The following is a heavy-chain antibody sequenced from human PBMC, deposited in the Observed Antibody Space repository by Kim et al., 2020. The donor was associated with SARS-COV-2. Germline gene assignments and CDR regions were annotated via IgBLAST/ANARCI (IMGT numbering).Heavy chain of an antibody. CDR1: GGSISSVVYY. D-gene: IGHD4-4*01. J-gene: IGHJ5*02. V-gene: IGHV4-31*03. CDR2: ISYSGST. Sequence: SETLSLTCTVSGGSISSVVYYWSWIRQHPGRGLEYIGYISYSGSTYYNPSLKSRLTISLDTSKNQFSLKLSSVTAADTAVYYCARDTAVIGGYDPWGQGTLVTVSS. CDR3: ARDTAVIGGYDP.